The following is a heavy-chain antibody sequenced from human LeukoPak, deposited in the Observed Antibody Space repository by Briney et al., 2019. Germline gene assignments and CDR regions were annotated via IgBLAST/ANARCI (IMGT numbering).Heavy chain of an antibody. CDR3: ARDREGYQGADGWFDP. CDR2: IYHSGST. V-gene: IGHV4-4*02. Sequence: SSETLSLTCAVSGGSISSSNWWSWVRQPPGKGLEWIGEIYHSGSTNYNPSLKSRVTISVDTSKNQFSLKLSSVTAADTAVYYCARDREGYQGADGWFDPWGQGTLVTVSS. D-gene: IGHD3-16*02. CDR1: GGSISSSNW. J-gene: IGHJ5*02.